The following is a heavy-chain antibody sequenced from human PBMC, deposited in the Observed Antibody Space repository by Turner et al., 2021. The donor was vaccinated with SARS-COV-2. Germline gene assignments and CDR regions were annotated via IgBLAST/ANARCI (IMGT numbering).Heavy chain of an antibody. V-gene: IGHV3-33*01. CDR2: IWYDGSNK. CDR1: GFTFSSYG. D-gene: IGHD3-10*01. CDR3: ARDLFQDYGSGSYRLDN. J-gene: IGHJ4*02. Sequence: QMQLVESGGGVVQPGRSLRLSCAASGFTFSSYGMHWVRQAPGKGLEWVAVIWYDGSNKYYADSVKGRFTISRDNSKNTLYLQMNSLRAEDTAVYYCARDLFQDYGSGSYRLDNWGQGTLVTVSS.